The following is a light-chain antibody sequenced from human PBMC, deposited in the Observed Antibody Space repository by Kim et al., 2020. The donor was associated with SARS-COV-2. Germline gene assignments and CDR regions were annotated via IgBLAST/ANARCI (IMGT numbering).Light chain of an antibody. J-gene: IGKJ5*01. CDR3: PQRNNWPIT. CDR2: DTS. V-gene: IGKV3-11*01. Sequence: EIVLTQSPATLSLSPGERATLSCRASQNVISYLAWYQQKPGQAPRLLIYDTSNRATGIPARFSGSGSGTDFTLTISSLEPEDFAVYYCPQRNNWPITFGQGTRLEIK. CDR1: QNVISY.